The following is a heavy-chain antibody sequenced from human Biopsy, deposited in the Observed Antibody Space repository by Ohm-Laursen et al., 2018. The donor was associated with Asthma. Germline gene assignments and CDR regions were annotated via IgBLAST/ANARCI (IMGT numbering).Heavy chain of an antibody. J-gene: IGHJ6*02. Sequence: SVKVSCKVSGDTLTERSIHWVRQAPGKGLEWMGGILPIFGTADYAQKFQARVTISADESTSTVYMELSSLRSEDTAVYYCARAIHGGNSDRLDFYYYGLDIWGQGTTVTVSS. D-gene: IGHD4-23*01. CDR3: ARAIHGGNSDRLDFYYYGLDI. CDR2: ILPIFGTA. CDR1: GDTLTERS. V-gene: IGHV1-69*13.